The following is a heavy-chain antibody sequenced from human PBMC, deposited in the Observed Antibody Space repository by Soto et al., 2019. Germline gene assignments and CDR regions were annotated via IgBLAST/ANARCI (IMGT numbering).Heavy chain of an antibody. CDR2: INYSGST. V-gene: IGHV4-31*03. CDR3: ARTSYYSKVYGY. J-gene: IGHJ4*02. CDR1: GGSINSGGYY. D-gene: IGHD4-4*01. Sequence: SETLSLTCTVSGGSINSGGYYWSWIRQHPGKGLEWIGYINYSGSTNYNASLKSRVIISRDTSKNQLSLNLSSVTAADTAIYYCARTSYYSKVYGYWGQGTLVTVSS.